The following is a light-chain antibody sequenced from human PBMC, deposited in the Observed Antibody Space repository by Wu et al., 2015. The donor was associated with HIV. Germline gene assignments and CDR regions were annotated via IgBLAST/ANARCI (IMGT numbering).Light chain of an antibody. V-gene: IGKV3-20*01. CDR2: GAS. CDR1: QSVSSSY. CDR3: QQYGSSPPMYS. Sequence: EIVLTQSPGTLSLSRGERATLSCRASQSVSSSYLAWYQQKSGQAPRLLIYGASSRATGIPDRFSGSGSGTDFTLIISRLEPEDFAVYYCQQYGSSPPMYSFGQGTKLEIK. J-gene: IGKJ2*03.